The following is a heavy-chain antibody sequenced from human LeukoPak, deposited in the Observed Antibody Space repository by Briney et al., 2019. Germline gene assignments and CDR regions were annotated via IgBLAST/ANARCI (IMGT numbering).Heavy chain of an antibody. CDR1: GLIFNDYY. CDR3: ARDLGSSTVTTAFDY. CDR2: ISRTGNTI. Sequence: GGSLRLSCAASGLIFNDYYMSWIRQAPGKGLEWLSYISRTGNTIYYRDSVKGRFTISRDNANNLLHLQMDNLRAEDTAVYYCARDLGSSTVTTAFDYWGQGTLVTVSS. V-gene: IGHV3-11*01. D-gene: IGHD4-17*01. J-gene: IGHJ4*02.